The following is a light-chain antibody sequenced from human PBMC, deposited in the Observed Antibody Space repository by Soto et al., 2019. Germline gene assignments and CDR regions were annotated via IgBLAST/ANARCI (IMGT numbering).Light chain of an antibody. CDR2: RAS. CDR1: QSINSE. Sequence: EIVITQSPATLSLSPGVRAALSCRASQSINSELAWYQQQPGQPPRLLIYRASTRATGVPARFTGSESGSEFTLTISGLQSEDFAVYYCRQGHNWPLTFGQGTRLEI. CDR3: RQGHNWPLT. V-gene: IGKV3-15*01. J-gene: IGKJ2*01.